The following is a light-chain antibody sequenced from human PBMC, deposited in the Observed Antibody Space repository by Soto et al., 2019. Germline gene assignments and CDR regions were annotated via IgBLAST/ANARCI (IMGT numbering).Light chain of an antibody. V-gene: IGLV1-40*01. CDR2: GNT. CDR1: SSNIGAGYD. Sequence: QSVLTQPPSVSGAPGQRATISCTGSSSNIGAGYDVHWYQQLPGRAPKLLIYGNTNRPSGVPDRFSGSKSGTSASLAITGLQAEDEADYYCLSFDSSLSVVFGGGTKLTV. J-gene: IGLJ2*01. CDR3: LSFDSSLSVV.